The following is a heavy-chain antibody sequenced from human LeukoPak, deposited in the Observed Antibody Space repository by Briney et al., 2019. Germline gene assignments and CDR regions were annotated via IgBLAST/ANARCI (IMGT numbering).Heavy chain of an antibody. CDR1: GASISKYY. CDR2: IYASGGT. Sequence: SETLSLTCSVSGASISKYYWSWIRQPAGKGLEWIRRIYASGGTNYNPSLKSRVTMSVDTSKSQFSLKLSSVTAADTAVYYCARSYDISGYYYNFDYWGQGTLVTVSS. D-gene: IGHD3-22*01. CDR3: ARSYDISGYYYNFDY. J-gene: IGHJ4*02. V-gene: IGHV4-4*07.